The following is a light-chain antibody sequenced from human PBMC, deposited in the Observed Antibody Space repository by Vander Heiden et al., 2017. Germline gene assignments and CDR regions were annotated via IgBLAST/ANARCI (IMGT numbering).Light chain of an antibody. J-gene: IGKJ1*01. CDR1: KSLLRSDGKSY. V-gene: IGKV2D-29*01. CDR2: EVF. CDR3: MQPIQLRT. Sequence: IVMNQTPLPVSATLGPPASISWKCRKSLLRSDGKSYLDWFLQKPRQPPQLLFYEVFNRSAGVAERVSGSGSGTDFTLKISLVEAEDVGVYYCMQPIQLRTFGQGNKVEIK.